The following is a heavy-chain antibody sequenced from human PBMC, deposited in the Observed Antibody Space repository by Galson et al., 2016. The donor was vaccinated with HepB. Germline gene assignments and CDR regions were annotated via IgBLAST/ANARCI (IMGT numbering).Heavy chain of an antibody. J-gene: IGHJ4*02. Sequence: SLRLSCAASGFTFHTSAMSWVRQAPGKGLEWVSSIANVGSPTYYADAVKSRFTISRDNSQNTVYLQMNSLRADNTALYYCAKGGGFGRGEIWGQGTLVTVSS. CDR1: GFTFHTSA. CDR2: IANVGSPT. CDR3: AKGGGFGRGEI. D-gene: IGHD6-25*01. V-gene: IGHV3-23*01.